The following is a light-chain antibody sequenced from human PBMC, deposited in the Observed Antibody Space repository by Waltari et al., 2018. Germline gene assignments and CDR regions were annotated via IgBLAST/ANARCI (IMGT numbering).Light chain of an antibody. CDR1: QSVGKY. J-gene: IGKJ2*03. CDR3: QKYSDSPHS. CDR2: GVS. Sequence: VILSQSPATLSLSTGERATLSCRASQSVGKYLAWYQHKPGQAPRLLISGVSIRASGIPDRFSGTGSGTDFTLTISRLEPEDFAVYYCQKYSDSPHSFGLGTKVEIK. V-gene: IGKV3-20*01.